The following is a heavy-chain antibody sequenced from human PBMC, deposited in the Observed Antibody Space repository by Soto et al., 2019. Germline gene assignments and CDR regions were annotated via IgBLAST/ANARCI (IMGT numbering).Heavy chain of an antibody. CDR2: ISASGDNT. CDR3: VRDGVGGTAFFGLFDY. CDR1: GFNFSSRA. Sequence: GGSLRLSCAASGFNFSSRAMSWVRQAPGKGLDWASIISASGDNTYYADSAKGRFTISRDNSKNTLYLEMNSLRAEDTAVYYCVRDGVGGTAFFGLFDYWGQGTLVTVSS. D-gene: IGHD1-26*01. V-gene: IGHV3-23*01. J-gene: IGHJ4*02.